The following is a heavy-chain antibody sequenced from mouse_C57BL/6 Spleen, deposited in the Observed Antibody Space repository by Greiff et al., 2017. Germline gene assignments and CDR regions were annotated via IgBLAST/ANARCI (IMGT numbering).Heavy chain of an antibody. CDR3: ARDTTVVADY. Sequence: VQLQQSGAELVRPGTSVKVSCKASGYAFTNYLIEWVKQRPGQGLEWIGVINPGSGGTNYNEKLKGKATLTADKSSSTAYMQLSSLTSEDSAVYFCARDTTVVADYWGQGTTLTVSS. CDR1: GYAFTNYL. D-gene: IGHD1-1*01. CDR2: INPGSGGT. V-gene: IGHV1-54*01. J-gene: IGHJ2*01.